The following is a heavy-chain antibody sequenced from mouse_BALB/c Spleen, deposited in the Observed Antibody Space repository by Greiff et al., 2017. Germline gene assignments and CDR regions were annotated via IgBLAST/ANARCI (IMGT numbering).Heavy chain of an antibody. V-gene: IGHV1S34*01. D-gene: IGHD1-1*01. CDR1: GYSFTGLY. CDR3: ARRDYGSSYDAMDY. J-gene: IGHJ4*01. Sequence: LVKTGASVKISRQASGYSFTGLYMHWVKQSHGKSLEWNGYISCYNGATSYNQKFKGKATFTVDTSSSTAYMQFNSLTSEDSAVYYCARRDYGSSYDAMDYWGQGTSVTVSS. CDR2: ISCYNGAT.